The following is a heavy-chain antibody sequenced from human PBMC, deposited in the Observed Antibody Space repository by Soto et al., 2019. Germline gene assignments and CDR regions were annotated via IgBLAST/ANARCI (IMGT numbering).Heavy chain of an antibody. CDR1: GGSISSYY. D-gene: IGHD3-10*01. Sequence: SETLSLTCTVSGGSISSYYWSWIRQPPGKGLEWIGYIYYSGSTNHNPSLKSRVTMSLDKSKNQFSLKMTSVTAADTAVYYCASKFGELLADAFDIWGQGTVVTVSS. CDR2: IYYSGST. J-gene: IGHJ3*02. CDR3: ASKFGELLADAFDI. V-gene: IGHV4-59*12.